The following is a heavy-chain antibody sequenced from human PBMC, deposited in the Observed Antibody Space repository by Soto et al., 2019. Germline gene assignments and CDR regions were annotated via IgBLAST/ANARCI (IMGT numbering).Heavy chain of an antibody. CDR3: ARGRDGDY. CDR1: GYAFTTYG. V-gene: IGHV1-18*01. CDR2: ISAHKGNT. Sequence: QVHLVQSGAEVKKPGASVKVSCQGSGYAFTTYGITWVRQAPGQGLEWMGWISAHKGNTTYAQKLQGRVTVTRDTSTSTAYMELRSLRYDGTAVYYCARGRDGDYWGQGALVTVSS. D-gene: IGHD6-6*01. J-gene: IGHJ4*02.